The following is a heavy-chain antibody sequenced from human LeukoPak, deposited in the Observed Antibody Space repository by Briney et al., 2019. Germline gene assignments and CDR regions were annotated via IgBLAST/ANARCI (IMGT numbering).Heavy chain of an antibody. Sequence: GGSLRLSCAASGFTFSSYSMNWVRQAPGKGLEWVSSISSSSSYIYYADSVKGRFTISRGNAKNSLSLQMNSLRAEDTAVYYCARGETGVLPSDGGSFDPWGQGTLVTVSS. CDR1: GFTFSSYS. V-gene: IGHV3-21*01. CDR2: ISSSSSYI. D-gene: IGHD2-2*01. J-gene: IGHJ5*02. CDR3: ARGETGVLPSDGGSFDP.